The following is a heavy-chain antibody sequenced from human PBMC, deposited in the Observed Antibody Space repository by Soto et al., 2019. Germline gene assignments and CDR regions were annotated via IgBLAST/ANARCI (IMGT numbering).Heavy chain of an antibody. CDR3: ARQGFGPLHGLVDV. D-gene: IGHD3-10*01. CDR1: GGSISSGGYY. V-gene: IGHV4-31*03. Sequence: PSETLSLTCNVSGGSISSGGYYWTWIRQHPGKGLEWIGNIHHSGSTFYNPSLKSRVSISVDTSKNQFSLKLSSVTATDTAVYYCARQGFGPLHGLVDVWGQGTTVTVSS. J-gene: IGHJ6*02. CDR2: IHHSGST.